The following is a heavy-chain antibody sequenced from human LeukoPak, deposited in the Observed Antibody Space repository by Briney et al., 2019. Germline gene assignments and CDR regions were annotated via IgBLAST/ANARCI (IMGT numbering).Heavy chain of an antibody. J-gene: IGHJ4*02. CDR2: ISSSSSYI. CDR1: GFTFSSYS. D-gene: IGHD5-18*01. Sequence: GGSLRLSCAASGFTFSSYSMNWVRQAPGKGLEWVSSISSSSSYIYYADSVKGRFTISRDNAKNSLYLQMNSLRAEDTAVYYCARERVGGGGYSYEDYWGQGTLVTVSS. V-gene: IGHV3-21*01. CDR3: ARERVGGGGYSYEDY.